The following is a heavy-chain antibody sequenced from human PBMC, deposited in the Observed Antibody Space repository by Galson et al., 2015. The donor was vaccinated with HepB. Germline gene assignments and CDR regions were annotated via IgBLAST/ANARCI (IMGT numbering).Heavy chain of an antibody. J-gene: IGHJ6*03. Sequence: SLRLSCAAFGFTFISYSMNWVRQAPGKGLEWVSSISSSSSYIYISDSVKGRFTISRDNAKNSLYLQMDSLRAEDTAVYYCARGGTICSGGKCHSYYYMDVWGKGTTVTVSS. CDR1: GFTFISYS. V-gene: IGHV3-21*01. D-gene: IGHD2-15*01. CDR3: ARGGTICSGGKCHSYYYMDV. CDR2: ISSSSSYI.